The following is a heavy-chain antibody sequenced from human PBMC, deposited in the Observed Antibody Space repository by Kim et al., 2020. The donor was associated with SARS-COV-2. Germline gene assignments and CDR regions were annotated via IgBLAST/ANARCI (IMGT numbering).Heavy chain of an antibody. Sequence: GGSLRLSCAASGFTFSSYAMSWVRQAPGKGLEWVSAISGSGGSTYYADSVKGRFTISRDNSKNTLYLQMNSLRAEDTAVYYCAKDLVVVPAAILGDFDYWGQGTLVTVSS. D-gene: IGHD2-2*02. CDR1: GFTFSSYA. CDR2: ISGSGGST. V-gene: IGHV3-23*01. J-gene: IGHJ4*02. CDR3: AKDLVVVPAAILGDFDY.